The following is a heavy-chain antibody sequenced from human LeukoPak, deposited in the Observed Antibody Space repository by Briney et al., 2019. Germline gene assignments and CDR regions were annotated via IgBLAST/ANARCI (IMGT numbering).Heavy chain of an antibody. D-gene: IGHD4-17*01. CDR1: GGSISGYY. J-gene: IGHJ4*02. Sequence: SETLSLTCTVSGGSISGYYWSWIRQPPGKGLEWIGYIYYTGNTNYNPSLESRVTISVDTSKNQLSLKLSSATAADTAVYYCARGWTTVTYYFDYWGQGTLVTVSS. V-gene: IGHV4-59*01. CDR2: IYYTGNT. CDR3: ARGWTTVTYYFDY.